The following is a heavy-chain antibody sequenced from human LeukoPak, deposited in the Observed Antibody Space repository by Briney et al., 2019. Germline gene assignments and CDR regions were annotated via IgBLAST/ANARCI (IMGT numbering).Heavy chain of an antibody. Sequence: QSGGSLRLSCAASGFTVSSNYMSWVRQAPGKGLEWVAVIWYGGSNKYYADSVKGRFTISRDNSKNTLYLQMNSLRAEDTAVYYCARDRQGPFDYWGQGTLVTVSS. CDR1: GFTVSSNY. J-gene: IGHJ4*02. CDR3: ARDRQGPFDY. CDR2: IWYGGSNK. V-gene: IGHV3-33*08.